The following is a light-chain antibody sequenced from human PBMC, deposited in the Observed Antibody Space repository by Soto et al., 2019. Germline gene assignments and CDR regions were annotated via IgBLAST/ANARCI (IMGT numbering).Light chain of an antibody. Sequence: EIVMTQSPSTLSVSPGERATLSCRASQSINGNLAWYQRKPGQALRLLMYGTSVRATGIPARFSGSGSGTEYTLTISSLQSEDFAVFYCQQYNSWYTFGQGTKLEIK. CDR3: QQYNSWYT. V-gene: IGKV3-15*01. J-gene: IGKJ2*01. CDR1: QSINGN. CDR2: GTS.